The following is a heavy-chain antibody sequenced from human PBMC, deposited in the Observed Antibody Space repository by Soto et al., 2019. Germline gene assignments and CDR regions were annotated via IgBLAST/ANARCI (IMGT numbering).Heavy chain of an antibody. CDR3: AKGVKVAFPYY. CDR1: GFPFSSYG. Sequence: PGGSLRLSCAASGFPFSSYGMHWVRQAPGKGLGWGGVISYDGSNKYYADSVKGRVTISRDNSKKTLYLQMKRLRAGGTAVYCWAKGVKVAFPYYWGQGTLVTFPS. J-gene: IGHJ4*02. V-gene: IGHV3-30*18. D-gene: IGHD5-12*01. CDR2: ISYDGSNK.